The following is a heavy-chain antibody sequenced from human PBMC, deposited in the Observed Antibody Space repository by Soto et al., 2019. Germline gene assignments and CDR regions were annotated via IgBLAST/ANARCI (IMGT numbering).Heavy chain of an antibody. V-gene: IGHV3-23*01. CDR1: GFTFSSYA. CDR3: ARDRGTGYSYFDY. J-gene: IGHJ4*02. Sequence: GVSLRVSCAASGFTFSSYAMNWVRQAPGKGLEWVSAISGSGGSTYYADSVKGRFTISRDNSKNTLYLQMNSLRAEDTAVYYCARDRGTGYSYFDYWGQGTLVTVSS. D-gene: IGHD3-9*01. CDR2: ISGSGGST.